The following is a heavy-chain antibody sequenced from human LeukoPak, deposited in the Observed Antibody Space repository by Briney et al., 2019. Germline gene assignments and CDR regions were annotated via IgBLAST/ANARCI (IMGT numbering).Heavy chain of an antibody. J-gene: IGHJ4*02. D-gene: IGHD3-22*01. CDR2: IYCTGST. CDR3: ARASNYFDIHY. Sequence: PETLSLTCTVSGGSLSSSSYYWGWIRQPPGNGLEWIGTIYCTGSTYYNPSLKRRVTISIDTSKNQFSLRLSSVTAADTAVYFCARASNYFDIHYWGQGTLVTVSS. CDR1: GGSLSSSSYY. V-gene: IGHV4-39*01.